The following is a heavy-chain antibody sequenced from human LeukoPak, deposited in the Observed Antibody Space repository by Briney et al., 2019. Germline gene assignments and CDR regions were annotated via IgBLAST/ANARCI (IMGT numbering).Heavy chain of an antibody. J-gene: IGHJ4*02. Sequence: GASVKVSCKASGYTFTGYYMHWVRQAPGQGLEWMGWINPNSGGTNYAQKFQGRVTMTRDTSISTAYMELSRLISDDTAVYYCARDWIAAALFDYWGQGTLVTVSS. CDR2: INPNSGGT. D-gene: IGHD6-13*01. CDR3: ARDWIAAALFDY. CDR1: GYTFTGYY. V-gene: IGHV1-2*02.